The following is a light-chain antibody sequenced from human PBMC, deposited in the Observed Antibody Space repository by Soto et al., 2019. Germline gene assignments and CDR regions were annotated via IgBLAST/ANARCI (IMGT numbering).Light chain of an antibody. V-gene: IGLV2-23*03. Sequence: QSALTQPASVSGAPGQSITISCTGTSSDVGSYNLDSWYQQHPGKAPKLMIYEGSKRPSGVSNRFSASKSGNTASLTISGLPAEDEDDYYWCSYAGSSTFVFGGGTKLTVL. J-gene: IGLJ3*02. CDR3: CSYAGSSTFV. CDR1: SSDVGSYNL. CDR2: EGS.